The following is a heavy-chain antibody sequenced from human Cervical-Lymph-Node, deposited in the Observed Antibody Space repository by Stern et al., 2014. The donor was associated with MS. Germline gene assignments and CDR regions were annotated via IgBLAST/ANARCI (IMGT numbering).Heavy chain of an antibody. V-gene: IGHV3-33*01. CDR2: IWYDGSNE. CDR1: RFIFSNYG. Sequence: VQLVESGGGVVQPGRSLRLSCAASRFIFSNYGMHWVRQAPGRGLEWGAVIWYDGSNEDYADSVKGRFTISRDNSKNTLYLQMNSLRAEDTAMYYCARPYCSSTSCLGYLEHWGQGTLVTVSS. J-gene: IGHJ1*01. CDR3: ARPYCSSTSCLGYLEH. D-gene: IGHD2-2*01.